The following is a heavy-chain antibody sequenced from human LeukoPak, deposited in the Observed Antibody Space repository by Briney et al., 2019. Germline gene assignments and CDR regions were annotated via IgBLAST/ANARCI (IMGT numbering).Heavy chain of an antibody. CDR2: ISASGGST. Sequence: GGSLRLSCAASGFAFDIYAMTWVRQAPGKGLEWVSGISASGGSTYYADSVKGRFTISRDNSKNKVYLQMNSLRGEDTAVYYCAKDPRGSLERRGHFDFWGQGTLVTVSS. CDR1: GFAFDIYA. D-gene: IGHD1-1*01. V-gene: IGHV3-23*01. J-gene: IGHJ4*02. CDR3: AKDPRGSLERRGHFDF.